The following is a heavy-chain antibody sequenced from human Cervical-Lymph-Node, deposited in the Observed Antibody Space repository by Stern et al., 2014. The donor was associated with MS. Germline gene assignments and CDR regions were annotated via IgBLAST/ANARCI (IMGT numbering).Heavy chain of an antibody. J-gene: IGHJ6*02. CDR2: IIPIFGTA. V-gene: IGHV1-69*01. CDR1: GGIFSNSA. Sequence: QVQLVQSGAEVKKPGSSVKVSCKASGGIFSNSAFSWVRQAPGQGLEWMGGIIPIFGTAHYAQNFQGRLTITADELTSTAYMELSSLRSDDTAVYYCARDSDIIFAMDVWGQGTTVTVSS. D-gene: IGHD2-15*01. CDR3: ARDSDIIFAMDV.